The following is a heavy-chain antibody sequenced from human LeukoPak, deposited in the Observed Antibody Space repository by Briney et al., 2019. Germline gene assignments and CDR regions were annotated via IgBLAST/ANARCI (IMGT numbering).Heavy chain of an antibody. CDR2: INPSGGST. D-gene: IGHD2-2*01. Sequence: ASVKVSCKASGYTFTSYYMHWVRQAPGQGLEWMGIINPSGGSTSYAQKFQGRVTMTRDTSTSTVYMELSSLRSEDTAVYYCARTIPIAPAAAGAPGYWGQGTLVTVSS. V-gene: IGHV1-46*01. CDR1: GYTFTSYY. CDR3: ARTIPIAPAAAGAPGY. J-gene: IGHJ4*02.